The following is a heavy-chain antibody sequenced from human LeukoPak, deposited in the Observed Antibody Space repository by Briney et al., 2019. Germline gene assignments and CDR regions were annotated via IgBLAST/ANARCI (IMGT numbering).Heavy chain of an antibody. V-gene: IGHV1-18*01. J-gene: IGHJ4*02. CDR3: ARSQWLVAPFDY. D-gene: IGHD6-19*01. CDR1: GYTFTSYD. Sequence: ASVKVSCKASGYTFTSYDINWVRQATGQGLEWMGWISAYNGNTNYAQKLQGRVTMTTDTSTSTACMELRSLRSDDTAVYYCARSQWLVAPFDYWGQGTLVTVSS. CDR2: ISAYNGNT.